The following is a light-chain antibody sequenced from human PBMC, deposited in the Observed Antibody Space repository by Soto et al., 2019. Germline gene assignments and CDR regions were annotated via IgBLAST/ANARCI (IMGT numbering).Light chain of an antibody. CDR2: DAS. CDR3: QQSYNTPLT. CDR1: QTIGTY. V-gene: IGKV1-39*01. J-gene: IGKJ1*01. Sequence: IEVTQSPSSLAASLGDRVTITCLASQTIGTYVNWYRQKPGAAPELIIYDASTLQSGVPSRFRGGASGTDCTLTISSLQLDDFATYYCQQSYNTPLTFGQGTKVDIK.